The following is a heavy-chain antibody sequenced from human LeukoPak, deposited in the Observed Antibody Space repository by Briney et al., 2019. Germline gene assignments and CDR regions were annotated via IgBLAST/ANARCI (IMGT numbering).Heavy chain of an antibody. D-gene: IGHD4-11*01. J-gene: IGHJ4*02. CDR3: ARGRGSNTDCFDY. V-gene: IGHV3-48*03. CDR2: IDRTGSTI. Sequence: GGSLRLSCAASGFTFSSFEMNWVRQAPGKGLEWVSFIDRTGSTIYYADSVKGRFTVSRDNAKNSLYLQVNSLRAEDTAVYYCARGRGSNTDCFDYWGQGTLVTVSS. CDR1: GFTFSSFE.